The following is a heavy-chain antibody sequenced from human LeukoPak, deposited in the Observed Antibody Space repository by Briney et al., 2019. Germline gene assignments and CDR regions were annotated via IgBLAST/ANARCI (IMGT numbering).Heavy chain of an antibody. CDR2: ISGSGGST. CDR1: GFTVSSNY. V-gene: IGHV3-23*01. D-gene: IGHD3-3*01. CDR3: AKDNAGDFWSGYYTGFNY. J-gene: IGHJ4*02. Sequence: GGSLRLSCAASGFTVSSNYTSWVRQAPGKGLEWVSAISGSGGSTYYADSVKGRFTISRDNSKNTLYLQMNSLRAEDTAVYYCAKDNAGDFWSGYYTGFNYWGQGTLVTVSS.